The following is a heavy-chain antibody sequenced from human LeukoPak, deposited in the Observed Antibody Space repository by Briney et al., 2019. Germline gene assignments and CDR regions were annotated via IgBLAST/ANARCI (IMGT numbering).Heavy chain of an antibody. D-gene: IGHD3-22*01. CDR1: GGSISSISYY. Sequence: SETLSLTCTVSGGSISSISYYWGWIRQPPGKGLEWIGSMYHNGSTYYNPSLKSRVTISVDTSKNQFSLKLSSVTAADTAVYYCTRGSIAYYYMDVWGKGTTVTISS. J-gene: IGHJ6*03. V-gene: IGHV4-39*07. CDR3: TRGSIAYYYMDV. CDR2: MYHNGST.